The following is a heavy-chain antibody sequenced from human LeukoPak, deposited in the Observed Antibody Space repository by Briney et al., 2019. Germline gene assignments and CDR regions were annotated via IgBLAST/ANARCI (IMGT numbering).Heavy chain of an antibody. Sequence: GGSLRLSCAASGFTFSDYYMGWIRQAPGKGLEWVSYISSSGDNIWYADSVKGRFTMSRDNAKNSLSLQMSSLRAEDTAVYYCASVLGVTPDYWGQGTLVTVSS. V-gene: IGHV3-11*04. D-gene: IGHD2-8*01. J-gene: IGHJ4*02. CDR1: GFTFSDYY. CDR2: ISSSGDNI. CDR3: ASVLGVTPDY.